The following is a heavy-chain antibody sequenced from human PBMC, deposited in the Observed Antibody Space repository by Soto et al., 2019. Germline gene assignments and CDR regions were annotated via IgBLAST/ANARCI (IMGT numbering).Heavy chain of an antibody. V-gene: IGHV4-31*03. Sequence: QVQLQASGPGLVNPSQTLSLTCTVSGGSISSGGYYWNWIRQHPGKGLEWIGYIYYSGSTYYNPSLKGRVTISVDTSKNQFSLKLSSVTAADTAVYFCARGGGPLVPAAKRYFDYWGQGTLVTVSS. CDR1: GGSISSGGYY. CDR2: IYYSGST. D-gene: IGHD2-2*01. CDR3: ARGGGPLVPAAKRYFDY. J-gene: IGHJ4*02.